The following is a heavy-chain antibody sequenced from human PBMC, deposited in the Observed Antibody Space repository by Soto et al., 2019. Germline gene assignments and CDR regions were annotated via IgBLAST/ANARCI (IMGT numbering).Heavy chain of an antibody. D-gene: IGHD3-22*01. CDR2: IYHSGST. Sequence: SETLSLTCAVSGGSISSSYWWSWVRQPPGRGLEWIGEIYHSGSTNYNPSLKSRVTISVDKSKNQFSLKLSSVTAADTAVYYCTRRRITMIVVVYDAFDIWGQGTTVT. CDR1: GGSISSSYW. CDR3: TRRRITMIVVVYDAFDI. J-gene: IGHJ3*02. V-gene: IGHV4-4*02.